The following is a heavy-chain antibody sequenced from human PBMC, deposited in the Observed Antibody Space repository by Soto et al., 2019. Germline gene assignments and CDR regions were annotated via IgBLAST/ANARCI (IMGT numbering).Heavy chain of an antibody. J-gene: IGHJ3*02. CDR2: ISYDGSNK. CDR1: GFTFSSYG. V-gene: IGHV3-30*18. CDR3: AKALATVFGAFDI. Sequence: PGGSLRLSCAASGFTFSSYGMHWVRQAPGKGLEWVAVISYDGSNKYYADSVKGRFTISRDNSKNTLYLQMNSLRAEDTAVYYCAKALATVFGAFDIWGQGTMVTVSS. D-gene: IGHD3-3*01.